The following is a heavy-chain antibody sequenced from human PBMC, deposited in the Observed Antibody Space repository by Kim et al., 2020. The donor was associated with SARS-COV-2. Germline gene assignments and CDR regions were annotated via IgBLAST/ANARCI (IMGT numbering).Heavy chain of an antibody. V-gene: IGHV3-23*01. CDR1: GFTFSSYA. J-gene: IGHJ4*02. Sequence: GGSLRLSCAASGFTFSSYAMSWVRQAPGKGLEWVSAISGSGGSTYYADSVKGRFTISRDNSKNTLYLQMNSLRAEDTAVYYCAKAGVLAFSAVVVAAAPLGYWGQGTLVTVSS. CDR2: ISGSGGST. CDR3: AKAGVLAFSAVVVAAAPLGY. D-gene: IGHD2-15*01.